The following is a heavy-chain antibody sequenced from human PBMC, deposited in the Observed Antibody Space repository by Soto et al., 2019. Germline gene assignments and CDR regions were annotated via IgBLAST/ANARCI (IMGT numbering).Heavy chain of an antibody. D-gene: IGHD2-2*03. CDR3: ASGWMAAFDN. V-gene: IGHV4-59*01. Sequence: SETLSLTCTVSGGSISSYYWSWIRQPPGKGLEWIGYIYYSGSTLYNPSLKRRVTISADTAKNQFSLRLTSLTAADTAVYYCASGWMAAFDNWGQGTLVTVSS. CDR1: GGSISSYY. J-gene: IGHJ4*02. CDR2: IYYSGST.